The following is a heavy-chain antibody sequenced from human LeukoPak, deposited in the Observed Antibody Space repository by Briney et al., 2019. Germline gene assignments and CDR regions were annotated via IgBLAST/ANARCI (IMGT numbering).Heavy chain of an antibody. V-gene: IGHV3-7*03. Sequence: VQPGGSLRLSCAASGFTFSSYWMNWARQAPGKGLEWVASINHNGNVNYYVDSVKGRFTISRDNAKNSLYLQMNSLRVEDTAVFYCARDQYDTWSRRGNFDSWGQGTLVIVSS. CDR3: ARDQYDTWSRRGNFDS. J-gene: IGHJ4*02. CDR1: GFTFSSYW. CDR2: INHNGNVN. D-gene: IGHD3-3*01.